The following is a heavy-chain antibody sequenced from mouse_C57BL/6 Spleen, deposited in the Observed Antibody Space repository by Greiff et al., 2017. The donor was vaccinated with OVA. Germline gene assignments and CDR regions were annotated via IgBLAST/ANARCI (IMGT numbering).Heavy chain of an antibody. CDR3: ARAQIYDGYYGDY. Sequence: QVQLQQPGAELVRPGTSVMLSCKASGYTFTSYWMHWVKQRPGQGLEWIGVIDPSDSYTNYNQKFKGKATLTVDTSSSTAYMQLSSLTSEDSAVYYCARAQIYDGYYGDYWGQGTTLTVSS. CDR1: GYTFTSYW. CDR2: IDPSDSYT. D-gene: IGHD2-3*01. J-gene: IGHJ2*01. V-gene: IGHV1-59*01.